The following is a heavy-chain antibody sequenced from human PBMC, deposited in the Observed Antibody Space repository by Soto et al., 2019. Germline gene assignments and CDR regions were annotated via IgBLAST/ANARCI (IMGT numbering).Heavy chain of an antibody. V-gene: IGHV4-39*01. Sequence: SETLSLTCTVSGGSICSSSDYWGWIRQPPGKGLEWIGSIYYSGSTYYNPSLKSRVTISVDTSKNQFSLKLSSVPAADTAVYYCARRGIAVAGNKGQFDYWGQGTLVTVSS. D-gene: IGHD6-19*01. J-gene: IGHJ4*02. CDR3: ARRGIAVAGNKGQFDY. CDR1: GGSICSSSDY. CDR2: IYYSGST.